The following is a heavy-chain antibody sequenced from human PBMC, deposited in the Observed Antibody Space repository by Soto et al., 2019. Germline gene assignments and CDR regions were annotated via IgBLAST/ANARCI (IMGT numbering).Heavy chain of an antibody. CDR1: GGSFSGDY. CDR2: INHSGST. J-gene: IGHJ5*02. D-gene: IGHD4-17*01. V-gene: IGHV4-34*01. Sequence: SETLSLTFDAHGGSFSGDYWSWIFQPPGKVLEWIGEINHSGSTNYNTSLKSRVTISVDTYKNQFSLKLSSVTAAETAVYYCARVTTGKYNWFDPWGQGTLVTVSS. CDR3: ARVTTGKYNWFDP.